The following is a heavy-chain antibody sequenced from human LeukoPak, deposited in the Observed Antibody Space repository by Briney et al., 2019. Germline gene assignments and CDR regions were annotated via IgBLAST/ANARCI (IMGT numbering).Heavy chain of an antibody. CDR2: IFDGGGT. D-gene: IGHD1-26*01. CDR1: GGSISSYY. J-gene: IGHJ4*02. CDR3: AREWDYFDY. V-gene: IGHV4-59*01. Sequence: PSETVSLTCTVSGGSISSYYWSWIRQPPGKGLEWIGYIFDGGGTNYTPSLKSRVTISVDTSKNHFSLRLNSVTAADTAVYYCAREWDYFDYWGQGTLVTVSS.